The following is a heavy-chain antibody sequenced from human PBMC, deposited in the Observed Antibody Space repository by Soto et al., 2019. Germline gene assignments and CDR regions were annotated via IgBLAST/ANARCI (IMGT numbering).Heavy chain of an antibody. CDR1: GFTFSRYA. CDR2: VTGGGHTT. V-gene: IGHV3-23*01. CDR3: AKRGGYDYVWKSYRPDY. Sequence: GGSLRLSCAASGFTFSRYAMSWVRQAPGKGLEWVSTVTGGGHTTYNADSVNGRFTISRDKSKDTLYLQMDRLRVEDTAVYYCAKRGGYDYVWKSYRPDYWGQGTLVTVSS. D-gene: IGHD3-16*02. J-gene: IGHJ4*02.